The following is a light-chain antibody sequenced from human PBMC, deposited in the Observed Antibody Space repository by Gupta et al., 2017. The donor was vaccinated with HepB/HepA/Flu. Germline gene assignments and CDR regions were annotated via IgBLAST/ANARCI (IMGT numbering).Light chain of an antibody. CDR1: QRVGKY. Sequence: IVLTQSPATLSLSPGERATLSCRASQRVGKYLGWYQQKPGQAPRLLIYDASNRGAGISTRFSGSGFGTDFTITISSREPEDFAVYYCQQRSNWPLCSFGQGTQLEIK. J-gene: IGKJ2*04. V-gene: IGKV3-11*01. CDR3: QQRSNWPLCS. CDR2: DAS.